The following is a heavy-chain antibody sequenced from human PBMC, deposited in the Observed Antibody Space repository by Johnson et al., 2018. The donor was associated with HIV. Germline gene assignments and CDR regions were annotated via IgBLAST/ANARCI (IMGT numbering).Heavy chain of an antibody. CDR2: ISYDGSNK. V-gene: IGHV3-30-3*01. CDR3: ARRVNTMVRGAILDAFDI. Sequence: QVQLVESGGGVVQPGRSLRLSCAASGFTFSSYAMHWVRQAPGKGLEWVAVISYDGSNKYYADSVKGRFTISRDNSKNTLYLQMNSLRAEDTAVYYCARRVNTMVRGAILDAFDIWGQGTMVTVSS. CDR1: GFTFSSYA. D-gene: IGHD3-10*01. J-gene: IGHJ3*02.